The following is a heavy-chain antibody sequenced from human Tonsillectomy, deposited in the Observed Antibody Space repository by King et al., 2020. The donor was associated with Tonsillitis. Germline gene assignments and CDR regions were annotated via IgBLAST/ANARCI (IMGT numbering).Heavy chain of an antibody. CDR3: AREVRYGDYDDSDAFDI. CDR1: GFTFSSYG. Sequence: CAASGFTFSSYGMHWVRQAPGKGLEWVAVIWYDGSNKYYAESVKCRFTISRDNSKNTLYLQFNSLRAEDTAVYYCAREVRYGDYDDSDAFDIWGQGTMVTVSS. CDR2: IWYDGSNK. J-gene: IGHJ3*02. V-gene: IGHV3-33*08. D-gene: IGHD4-17*01.